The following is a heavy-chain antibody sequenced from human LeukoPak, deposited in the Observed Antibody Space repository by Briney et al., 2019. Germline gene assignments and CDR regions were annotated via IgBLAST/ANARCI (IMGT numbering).Heavy chain of an antibody. J-gene: IGHJ4*02. V-gene: IGHV1-46*03. CDR1: GYTFTSYY. D-gene: IGHD4-17*01. Sequence: ASVKVSCKASGYTFTSYYMHWVRQAPGQGLEWMGIINPSGGSASYAQKFQGRVTMTRDTSTSTVYIELSSLRSEDTAVYHCARASTTVTTTNFDYWGQGTLVTVSS. CDR3: ARASTTVTTTNFDY. CDR2: INPSGGSA.